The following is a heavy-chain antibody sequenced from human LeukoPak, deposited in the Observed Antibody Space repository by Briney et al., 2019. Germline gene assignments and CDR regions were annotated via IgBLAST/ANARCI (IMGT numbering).Heavy chain of an antibody. CDR1: GFTFSTSA. J-gene: IGHJ5*02. V-gene: IGHV3-23*01. CDR3: ARAMYVCGGSVGGFDP. CDR2: ILGRGGST. D-gene: IGHD2-8*01. Sequence: GGSLRLSCAASGFTFSTSAMSWVRQAPGKGLEWVSGILGRGGSTYYADSVKGRFTISRDNSKNTLYLQMNRLRAEDTAVYYCARAMYVCGGSVGGFDPWGEGTLVSVS.